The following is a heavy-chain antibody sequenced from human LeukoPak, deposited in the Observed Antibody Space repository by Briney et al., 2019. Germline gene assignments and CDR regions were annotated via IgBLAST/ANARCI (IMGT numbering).Heavy chain of an antibody. J-gene: IGHJ6*02. CDR1: GDSVSSNGAS. Sequence: QTLSLTCAISGDSVSSNGASWNWIRQSPSRGLEWLGRTYYRSQQWHSDYAPSVKGRITLNPDTSENQFSLQLNSVTPEDTAVYYCARAAESRGSGMGVWGQGTTVTVSS. D-gene: IGHD3-22*01. V-gene: IGHV6-1*01. CDR2: TYYRSQQWHS. CDR3: ARAAESRGSGMGV.